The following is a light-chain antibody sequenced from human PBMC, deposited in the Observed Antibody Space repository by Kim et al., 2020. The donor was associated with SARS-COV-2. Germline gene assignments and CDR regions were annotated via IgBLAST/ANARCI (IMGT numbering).Light chain of an antibody. Sequence: SAGERATLSCRSSQSVSSNLAWYQQKPGQAPRLLIYGASTRATGIPARFSGSGSGTEFTLTISSLQSEDFAVYYCQQYYNWPPWAFGQGTKVDIK. CDR2: GAS. V-gene: IGKV3-15*01. CDR1: QSVSSN. J-gene: IGKJ1*01. CDR3: QQYYNWPPWA.